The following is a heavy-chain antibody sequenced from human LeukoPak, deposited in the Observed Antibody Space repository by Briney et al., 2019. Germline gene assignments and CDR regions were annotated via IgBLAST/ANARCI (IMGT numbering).Heavy chain of an antibody. CDR1: GFTFSSYS. V-gene: IGHV3-21*01. CDR3: ARGKKQTLVHLVSYMDV. J-gene: IGHJ6*03. D-gene: IGHD6-13*01. Sequence: GGSLRLSCAASGFTFSSYSMNWVRQAPGKGLEWVSSISSSSSYIYYADSVKGRFTISRDNAKNSLYLQMNSLRAEDTAVYYCARGKKQTLVHLVSYMDVWGKGTTATVSS. CDR2: ISSSSSYI.